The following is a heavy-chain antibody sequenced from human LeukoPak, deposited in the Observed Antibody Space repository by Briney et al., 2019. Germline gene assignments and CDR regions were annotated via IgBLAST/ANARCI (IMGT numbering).Heavy chain of an antibody. CDR3: ARDQGSITIFGVVINSALDY. D-gene: IGHD3-3*01. J-gene: IGHJ4*02. CDR2: IWYDGSNK. V-gene: IGHV3-33*01. CDR1: GFTFSSYG. Sequence: GGSLRLSCAASGFTFSSYGMHWVRQAPGKGVEWVAVIWYDGSNKYYADSVKGRFTISRDNSKNTLYLQMNSLRAEDTAVYYCARDQGSITIFGVVINSALDYWGQGTLVTVSS.